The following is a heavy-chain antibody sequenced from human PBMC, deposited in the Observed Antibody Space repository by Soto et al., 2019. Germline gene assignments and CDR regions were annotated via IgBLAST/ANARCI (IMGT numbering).Heavy chain of an antibody. V-gene: IGHV1-69*08. CDR1: GGTFSSST. CDR3: ARDINMVATSDHYYYMAV. Sequence: QVQLVQSGAEVKKPGSSVKVSCKASGGTFSSSTISWVRQAPGQGLEWMGRIIPILGIANYAQMFQGRDTITADKSTSTAYMELRSLRSEDTAVYYCARDINMVATSDHYYYMAVRGKGTTDTVSS. D-gene: IGHD5-12*01. CDR2: IIPILGIA. J-gene: IGHJ6*03.